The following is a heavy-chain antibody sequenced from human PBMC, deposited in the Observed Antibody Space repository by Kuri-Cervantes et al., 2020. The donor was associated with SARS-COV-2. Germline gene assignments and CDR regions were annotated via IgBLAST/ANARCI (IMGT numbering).Heavy chain of an antibody. CDR3: TTLIDY. CDR2: ISWDGGST. J-gene: IGHJ4*02. D-gene: IGHD1-1*01. CDR1: GFTFDDYT. Sequence: GESLKISCAASGFTFDDYTMHWVRQAPGKGLEWVSLISWDGGSTYYADSVKGRFTISRDDSKNMAYLQMNSLKTEDTAVYYCTTLIDYWGQGALVTVSS. V-gene: IGHV3-43*01.